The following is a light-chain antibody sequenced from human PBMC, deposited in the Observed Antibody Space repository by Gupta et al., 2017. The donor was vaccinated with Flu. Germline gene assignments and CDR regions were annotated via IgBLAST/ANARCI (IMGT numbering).Light chain of an antibody. V-gene: IGLV3-1*01. CDR2: QYN. CDR3: QVLDSSTGV. CDR1: NLGDKF. Sequence: SSMLSQPLSMSVPPGQTASNPCAGNNLGDKFTYWFQQKPGQPPVLVIYQYNKRPSGIPERFSGSNSGNTATLTISVTQAMDEADYYCQVLDSSTGVFGGGTKLTVL. J-gene: IGLJ3*02.